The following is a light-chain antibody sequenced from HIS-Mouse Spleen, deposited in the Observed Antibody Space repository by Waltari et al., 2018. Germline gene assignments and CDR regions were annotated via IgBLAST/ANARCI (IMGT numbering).Light chain of an antibody. CDR3: QVWDSSSDHWV. CDR2: DES. CDR1: NIGRKS. J-gene: IGLJ3*02. V-gene: IGLV3-21*02. Sequence: SYVLTQPPSVSVAPGQTARITCGGNNIGRKSVHSYQQKPGQAPVLVVYDESDRPAGIPERFSGSNSGNTATLTISRVEAGDEADYYCQVWDSSSDHWVFGGGTKLTVL.